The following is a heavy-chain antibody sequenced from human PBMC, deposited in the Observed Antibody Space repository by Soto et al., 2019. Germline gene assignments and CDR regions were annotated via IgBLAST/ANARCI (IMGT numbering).Heavy chain of an antibody. J-gene: IGHJ6*02. V-gene: IGHV3-48*03. Sequence: LRLSCAASGFTFSSYEMSWVRQAPGKGLEWGSYISSSGRTTYYADSVKGRFTISRDNAKNSLSLQMNSLRADDTAVYYCARDRDELVGIFPYYYGMDVWGQGTTVTVSS. D-gene: IGHD2-21*01. CDR2: ISSSGRTT. CDR1: GFTFSSYE. CDR3: ARDRDELVGIFPYYYGMDV.